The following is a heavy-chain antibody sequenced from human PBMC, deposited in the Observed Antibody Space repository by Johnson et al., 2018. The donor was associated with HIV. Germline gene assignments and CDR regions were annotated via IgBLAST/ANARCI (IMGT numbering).Heavy chain of an antibody. D-gene: IGHD5-24*01. Sequence: VQLVESGGGLVQPGGSLRLSCAASGFTFSSYAMSWVRQAPGKGLEWVSAISGSGGSTYYPGSVKGRFTISRENAKNSLYLQMNSLRAGDTAVYYCARWSADAFDIWGQGTMVTVSS. CDR1: GFTFSSYA. J-gene: IGHJ3*02. CDR3: ARWSADAFDI. CDR2: ISGSGGST. V-gene: IGHV3-23*04.